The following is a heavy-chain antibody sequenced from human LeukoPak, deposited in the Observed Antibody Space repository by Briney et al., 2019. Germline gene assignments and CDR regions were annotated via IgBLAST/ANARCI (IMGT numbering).Heavy chain of an antibody. CDR2: ISTTSSAI. CDR1: GFTFTDYH. D-gene: IGHD3-22*01. V-gene: IGHV3-48*01. Sequence: GGSLRLSCAVSGFTFTDYHMNWVRQAPGKGLEWISHISTTSSAIYYADSVKGRFTISRDDAKNSLYLQMDSLRAEDTAVYYCARVGYFYDSSGSFSLDFWGQGNLVNVSS. J-gene: IGHJ4*02. CDR3: ARVGYFYDSSGSFSLDF.